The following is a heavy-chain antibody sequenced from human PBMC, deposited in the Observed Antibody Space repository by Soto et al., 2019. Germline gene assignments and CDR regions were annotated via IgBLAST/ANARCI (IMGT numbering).Heavy chain of an antibody. V-gene: IGHV4-39*01. J-gene: IGHJ4*02. Sequence: PSETLSLTCTVSGGSISSSSYYWGWIRQPPGKGLEWIGSIYYSGSTYYNPSLKSRVTISVDTSKNQFSLKLSSVTAADTAVYYGARHKYHSSGPSADWGKGTLVTVSS. CDR1: GGSISSSSYY. CDR2: IYYSGST. D-gene: IGHD3-22*01. CDR3: ARHKYHSSGPSAD.